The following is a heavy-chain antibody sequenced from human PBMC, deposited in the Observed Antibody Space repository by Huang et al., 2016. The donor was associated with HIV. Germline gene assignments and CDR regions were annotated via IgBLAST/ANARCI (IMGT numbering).Heavy chain of an antibody. CDR1: TFRFGAYW. V-gene: IGHV3-7*01. D-gene: IGHD1-7*01. CDR3: ATKTAAMDI. J-gene: IGHJ6*02. Sequence: VDSGGRLVQPGGSIRLSCVGSTFRFGAYWMSWVHQSQEKGMEWVANIKQDESEKDYEYAVKGRFNISRDNAKKVLFLEMSTVRVEDTATYYCATKTAAMDIWGQGTTVTVS. CDR2: IKQDESEK.